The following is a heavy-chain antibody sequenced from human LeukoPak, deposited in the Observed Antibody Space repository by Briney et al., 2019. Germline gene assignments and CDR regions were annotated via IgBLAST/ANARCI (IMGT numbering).Heavy chain of an antibody. V-gene: IGHV3-21*01. CDR3: ASIQWELLSEVY. CDR1: GLTFSSYS. Sequence: GGSLRLSCAASGLTFSSYSMNWVRQAPGKGLEWVSSISSSSSYIYYADSVKGRFTISRDNAKNSLYLQMNSLRAEDTAVYYCASIQWELLSEVYWGQGTLVTVSP. CDR2: ISSSSSYI. D-gene: IGHD1-26*01. J-gene: IGHJ4*02.